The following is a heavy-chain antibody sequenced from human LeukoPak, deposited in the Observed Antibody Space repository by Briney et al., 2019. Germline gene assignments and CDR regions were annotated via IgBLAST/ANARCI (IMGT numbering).Heavy chain of an antibody. CDR1: GFTFSNYW. V-gene: IGHV3-74*01. CDR3: AREYNGGLDY. D-gene: IGHD5-12*01. CDR2: IETDGTTI. Sequence: GGFLRLSCAASGFTFSNYWMHWVRQTPGKGLVWVANIETDGTTIHYADSVKGRFTISRDNAENTVYLQMNSLRAGDTGVYHCAREYNGGLDYWGQGTLVTVSS. J-gene: IGHJ4*02.